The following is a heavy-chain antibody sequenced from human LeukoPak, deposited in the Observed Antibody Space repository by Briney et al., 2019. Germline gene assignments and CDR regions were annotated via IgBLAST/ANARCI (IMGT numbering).Heavy chain of an antibody. CDR2: ISYDGSNK. J-gene: IGHJ5*02. CDR1: GFTFSSYG. V-gene: IGHV3-30*18. Sequence: PGRSLRLSCAASGFTFSSYGMHWVRQAPGKGPEWVAVISYDGSNKYYADSVKGRFTISRENSKNMLYLQMNSLRAEDTAVYYCAKDYVPLAASENPPWFDPWGQGTLVTVSS. D-gene: IGHD2-15*01. CDR3: AKDYVPLAASENPPWFDP.